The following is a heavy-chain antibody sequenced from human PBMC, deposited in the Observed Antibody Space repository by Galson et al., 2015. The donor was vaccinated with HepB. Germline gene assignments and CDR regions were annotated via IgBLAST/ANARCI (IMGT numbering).Heavy chain of an antibody. CDR2: ISTGGI. CDR1: GFTFSSNW. V-gene: IGHV3-53*01. Sequence: SLRLSCAASGFTFSSNWMQWVRQAPGKGLEWVSVISTGGIYYADSVKGRVTISRDNSKNMVFLQMDRLRVDDTAVYYCVKGLFHLDYWGQGTLVTVSS. J-gene: IGHJ4*02. D-gene: IGHD3-10*02. CDR3: VKGLFHLDY.